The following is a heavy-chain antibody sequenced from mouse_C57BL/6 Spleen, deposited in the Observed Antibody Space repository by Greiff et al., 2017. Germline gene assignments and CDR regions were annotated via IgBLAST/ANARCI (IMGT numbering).Heavy chain of an antibody. V-gene: IGHV1-55*01. CDR2: IYPGSGST. CDR3: ARPSHYYDYENFDY. J-gene: IGHJ2*01. Sequence: VQLQQPGAELVKPGASVKMSCKASGYTFTSYWITWVKQRPGQGLEWIGDIYPGSGSTNYNEKFKSKATLTVDTSSSTAYMQLSSLTSEDSAVYYCARPSHYYDYENFDYWGQGTTLTVSS. D-gene: IGHD2-4*01. CDR1: GYTFTSYW.